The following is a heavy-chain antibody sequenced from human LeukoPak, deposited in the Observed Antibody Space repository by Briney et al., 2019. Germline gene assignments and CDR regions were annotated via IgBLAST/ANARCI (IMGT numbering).Heavy chain of an antibody. CDR3: ARLSRIATAGAYSYHSLDV. J-gene: IGHJ6*02. Sequence: SETLSLTCTVSGGSINDHAWCWIRQPPGRGLEWIGCVYYTGSSEYNASLKSRLTISTDTSNNQLSLKVTSVTAADTAIYSCARLSRIATAGAYSYHSLDVWGQGTTVTVSS. D-gene: IGHD6-13*01. V-gene: IGHV4-59*11. CDR2: VYYTGSS. CDR1: GGSINDHA.